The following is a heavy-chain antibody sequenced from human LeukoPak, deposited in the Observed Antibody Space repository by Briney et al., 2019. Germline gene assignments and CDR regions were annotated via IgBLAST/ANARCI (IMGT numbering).Heavy chain of an antibody. J-gene: IGHJ4*02. Sequence: GGSLRLSCAASGFTFSSYAMSWVRQAPGKGLEWVSAISGSGGSTYYADSVKGRFTISRDNAKNSLYLQMNSLRAEDTAVYYCARVQQLAPLDYWGQGTLVTVSS. D-gene: IGHD6-13*01. CDR2: ISGSGGST. V-gene: IGHV3-23*01. CDR3: ARVQQLAPLDY. CDR1: GFTFSSYA.